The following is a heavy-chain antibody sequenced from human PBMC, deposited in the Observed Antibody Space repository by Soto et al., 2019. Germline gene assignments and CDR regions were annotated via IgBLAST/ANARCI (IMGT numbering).Heavy chain of an antibody. CDR1: GGTFSSYA. Sequence: SVKVSCKASGGTFSSYAISWVRQAPGQGLEWMGGIIPIFGTANYAQKFQGRVTITADESTSTAYMELSSLRSEDTAVYYCARENSGEGYNLLGAFDIWGQGTMVTVSS. CDR2: IIPIFGTA. J-gene: IGHJ3*02. CDR3: ARENSGEGYNLLGAFDI. V-gene: IGHV1-69*13. D-gene: IGHD5-12*01.